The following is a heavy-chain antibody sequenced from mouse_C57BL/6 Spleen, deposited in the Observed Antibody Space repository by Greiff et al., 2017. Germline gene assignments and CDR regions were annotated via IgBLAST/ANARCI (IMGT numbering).Heavy chain of an antibody. CDR3: ARHEDYSNSGAMDY. Sequence: EVKVVESGGDLVKPGGSLKLSCAASGFTFSSYGMSWVRQTPDKRLEWVATISSGGSYTYYPDSVKGRFTISRDNAKNTLYLQMSSLKSEDTAMYYCARHEDYSNSGAMDYWGQGTSVTVSS. V-gene: IGHV5-6*01. J-gene: IGHJ4*01. CDR1: GFTFSSYG. D-gene: IGHD2-5*01. CDR2: ISSGGSYT.